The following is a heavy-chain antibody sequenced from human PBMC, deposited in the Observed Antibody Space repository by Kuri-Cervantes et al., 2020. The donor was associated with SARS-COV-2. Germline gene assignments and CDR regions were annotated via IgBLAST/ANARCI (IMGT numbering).Heavy chain of an antibody. J-gene: IGHJ4*02. CDR3: AKVGVSGYSLSAFDY. CDR1: GFNFSRTD. D-gene: IGHD5-18*01. V-gene: IGHV3-30*18. Sequence: GGSLRLSCAASGFNFSRTDMHWVRQAPGKGLEWVAVISHDGKNKKCIASGKGRFTISRDNSQNTLYLHMKSLRSEDTAMYYCAKVGVSGYSLSAFDYWGQGTLVTVSS. CDR2: ISHDGKNK.